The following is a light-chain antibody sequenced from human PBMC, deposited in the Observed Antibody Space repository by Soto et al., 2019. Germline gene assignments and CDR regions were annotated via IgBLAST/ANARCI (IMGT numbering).Light chain of an antibody. CDR2: DAS. CDR3: QQYISYSYT. V-gene: IGKV1-5*01. CDR1: QTISNW. J-gene: IGKJ2*01. Sequence: DIQMTQSPSTLSASVGDRVTITCGASQTISNWLAWYQQKPGKAPKLLIYDASSLHSGVPSRFSGSGSGTEFTLTISSLQPDDFATYYCQQYISYSYTFGQGTKLEI.